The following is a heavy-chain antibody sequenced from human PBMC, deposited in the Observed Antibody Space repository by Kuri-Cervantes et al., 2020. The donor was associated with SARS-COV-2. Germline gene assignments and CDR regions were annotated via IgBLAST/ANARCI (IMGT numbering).Heavy chain of an antibody. Sequence: GESLKISCAASGFTFDVYTMHWVRQAPGKGLEWVSLISWDGGSTYYADSVKGRFTISRDNSKNSLYLQVTRLRTEDTALYYCTKDHNMDVWGQGTTVTVSS. J-gene: IGHJ6*02. CDR1: GFTFDVYT. CDR2: ISWDGGST. CDR3: TKDHNMDV. V-gene: IGHV3-43*01.